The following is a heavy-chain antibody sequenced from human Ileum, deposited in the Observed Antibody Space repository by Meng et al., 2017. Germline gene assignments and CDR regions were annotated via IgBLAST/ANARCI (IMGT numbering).Heavy chain of an antibody. J-gene: IGHJ4*02. V-gene: IGHV3-73*01. D-gene: IGHD4-17*01. CDR1: GFAFSGSA. Sequence: GESLKISCAASGFAFSGSAVHWVRQASGKGLEWVGHVRGKTNSYATAYAASVKGRFTISRDDSTNTASLQMDSLKSEDTAVYYCSQPVTTGYWGQGTRVTSPQ. CDR2: VRGKTNSYAT. CDR3: SQPVTTGY.